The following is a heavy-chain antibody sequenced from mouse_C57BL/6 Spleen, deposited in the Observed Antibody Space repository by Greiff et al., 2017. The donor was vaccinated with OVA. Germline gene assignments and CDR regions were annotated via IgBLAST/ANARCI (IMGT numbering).Heavy chain of an antibody. J-gene: IGHJ2*01. CDR1: GYTFTDYN. D-gene: IGHD1-1*01. CDR2: INPNNGGT. Sequence: VQLKESGPELVKPGASVKMSCKASGYTFTDYNMHWVKQSHGKSLEWIGYINPNNGGTSYNQKFKGKATLTVNKSSSTAYMELRSLTSEDSAVYYCAREGYYYGSSYYFDYWGQGTTLTVSS. V-gene: IGHV1-22*01. CDR3: AREGYYYGSSYYFDY.